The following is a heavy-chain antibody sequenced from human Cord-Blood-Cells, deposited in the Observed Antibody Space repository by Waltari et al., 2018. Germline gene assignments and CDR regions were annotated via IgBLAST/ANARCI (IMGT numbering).Heavy chain of an antibody. V-gene: IGHV1-8*01. J-gene: IGHJ4*02. Sequence: QVQLVQSGAEVKKPGASVKVSCTASGQGLEWMGWMNPNSGNTGYAQKFQGRVTMTRNTSISTAYMELSSLRSEDTAVYYCARGPGGSKAKRWYSSSWYHYWGQGTLVTVSS. CDR1: G. CDR2: MNPNSGNT. CDR3: ARGPGGSKAKRWYSSSWYHY. D-gene: IGHD6-13*01.